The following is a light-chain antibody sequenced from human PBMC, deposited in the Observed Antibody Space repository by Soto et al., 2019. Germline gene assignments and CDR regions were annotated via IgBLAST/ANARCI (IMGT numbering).Light chain of an antibody. J-gene: IGKJ3*01. V-gene: IGKV1-27*01. CDR2: AAS. CDR3: QKYSSVPV. Sequence: DIPMTQSPTSLSASVGDRVTITCRASQDIRNFVAWYQQKPGKAPKLLIYAASTLRSGVPSRFSGSGSGTDFNLNINSLQPEYVATYSCQKYSSVPVFGPGTKVEIK. CDR1: QDIRNF.